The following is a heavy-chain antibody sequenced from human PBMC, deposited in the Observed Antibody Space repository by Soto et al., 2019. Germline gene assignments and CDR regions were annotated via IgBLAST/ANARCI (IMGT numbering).Heavy chain of an antibody. J-gene: IGHJ4*01. CDR1: GYTFTGYY. CDR2: INPNSGGT. Sequence: ASVKVSCKASGYTFTGYYMHWVRQAPGQGLEWMGWINPNSGGTNYAQKFQGRVTMTRDTSISTAYMELSRLRSDDTAVYYCARARKRLVTIFGVVPPPIDYWGHGTLVTVSS. CDR3: ARARKRLVTIFGVVPPPIDY. D-gene: IGHD3-3*01. V-gene: IGHV1-2*02.